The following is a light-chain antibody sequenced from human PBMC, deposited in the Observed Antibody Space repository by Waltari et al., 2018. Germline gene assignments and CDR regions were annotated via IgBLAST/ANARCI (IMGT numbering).Light chain of an antibody. CDR2: AAS. CDR3: QQYNNFPVT. J-gene: IGKJ4*01. CDR1: QSIASN. V-gene: IGKV1-39*01. Sequence: DIQMTQSPSSLSASVGDRVTITCRASQSIASNLNWYQQKPGRAPKLLIYAASNLQSGVPSRFSGSGSGTDFTLTISNLQPEDIATYYCQQYNNFPVTFGGGTKVEIK.